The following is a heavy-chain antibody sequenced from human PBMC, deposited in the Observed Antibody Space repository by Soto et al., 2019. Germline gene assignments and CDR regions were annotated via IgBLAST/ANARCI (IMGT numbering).Heavy chain of an antibody. D-gene: IGHD1-26*01. CDR3: AKGLLAIVGTTLPRDAFNI. CDR1: GFSCTTYV. Sequence: PGGSLRVSCAASGFSCTTYVMHWVRQAPGKGLGWVAVISHDGSYKYYGDAVKGRFTISRDTSKNAVYLEMNSLRPEDTAVYYCAKGLLAIVGTTLPRDAFNIWGQGTMVTVSS. J-gene: IGHJ3*02. CDR2: ISHDGSYK. V-gene: IGHV3-30*18.